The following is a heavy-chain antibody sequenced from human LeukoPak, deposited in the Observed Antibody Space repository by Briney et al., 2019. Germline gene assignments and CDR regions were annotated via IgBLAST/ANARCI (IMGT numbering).Heavy chain of an antibody. Sequence: GGSLRLSCAASGFSFSNSAMHWVRQGPGKGLEGVTYIAHHGSNKYYADSVKGRFTISRDNSKRMLYLQMDSLRADDTALYYCAKDGSWSCTDWGQGTLVTVSS. CDR3: AKDGSWSCTD. CDR1: GFSFSNSA. J-gene: IGHJ4*02. D-gene: IGHD2-8*02. CDR2: IAHHGSNK. V-gene: IGHV3-30*02.